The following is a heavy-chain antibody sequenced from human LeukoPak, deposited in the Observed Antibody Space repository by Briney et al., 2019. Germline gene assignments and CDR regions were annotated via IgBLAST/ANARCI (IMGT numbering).Heavy chain of an antibody. CDR1: GYTFTGYY. V-gene: IGHV1-2*02. CDR3: ARGVTYYDFWSGYRNWFDY. D-gene: IGHD3-3*01. CDR2: INPNSGGT. Sequence: ASVKVSCKASGYTFTGYYMHWVRQAPGQGLEWMGWINPNSGGTNYAQKFQGRVTMTRDTSISTAYMELSRLRSDDTAVYYCARGVTYYDFWSGYRNWFDYWGQGTLVTVSS. J-gene: IGHJ5*01.